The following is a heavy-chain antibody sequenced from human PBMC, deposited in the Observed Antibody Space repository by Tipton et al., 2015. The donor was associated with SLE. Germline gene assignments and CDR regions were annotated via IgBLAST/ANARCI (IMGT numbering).Heavy chain of an antibody. V-gene: IGHV4-38-2*02. Sequence: TLSLTCSVSGYSISSDYYWGWIRQPPGKGLEWIAIIHHTGSTDYNSFLKRRVSISVDTSKNQFSLNLSSVTAADTAVYYCARVRDKSHWCNYCDPWGQGTLVTVSS. CDR2: IHHTGST. J-gene: IGHJ5*02. D-gene: IGHD2-8*02. CDR1: GYSISSDYY. CDR3: ARVRDKSHWCNYCDP.